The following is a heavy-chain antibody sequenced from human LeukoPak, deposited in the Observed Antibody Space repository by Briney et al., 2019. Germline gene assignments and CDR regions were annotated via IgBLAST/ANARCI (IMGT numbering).Heavy chain of an antibody. V-gene: IGHV3-21*01. CDR2: ISSSSSYI. J-gene: IGHJ4*02. Sequence: GGSLRLSCAASGFTVSSNYMSWVRQAPGKGLEWVSSISSSSSYIYYADSVKGRFTISRDNAKNSLYLQMNSLRAEDTAVYYCARDVDLLDYWGQGTLVTVSS. CDR1: GFTVSSNY. CDR3: ARDVDLLDY. D-gene: IGHD3/OR15-3a*01.